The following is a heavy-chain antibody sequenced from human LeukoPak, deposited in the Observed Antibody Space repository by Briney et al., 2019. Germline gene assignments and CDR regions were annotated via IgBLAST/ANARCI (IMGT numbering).Heavy chain of an antibody. V-gene: IGHV3-74*01. J-gene: IGHJ4*02. Sequence: GGSLRLSCAASGFTFSSYWMHWVRQAPGKGLVWVSRINNDGYSTSHADSVKGRFTISRDNAKSTLYLQMNSLRDEDTAVYYCARAGFFGSGTYLYDYWGQGTLVTVSS. D-gene: IGHD3-10*01. CDR3: ARAGFFGSGTYLYDY. CDR2: INNDGYST. CDR1: GFTFSSYW.